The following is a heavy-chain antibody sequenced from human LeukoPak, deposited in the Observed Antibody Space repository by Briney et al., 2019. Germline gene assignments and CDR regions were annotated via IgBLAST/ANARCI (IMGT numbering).Heavy chain of an antibody. CDR1: GFIFSQYS. CDR2: IRSTGDT. D-gene: IGHD5-12*01. CDR3: ARDAGNSGYGCDL. V-gene: IGHV3-48*01. Sequence: GGSLRLSCAASGFIFSQYSISWVRQAPGKGLEWVSHIRSTGDTFYADSVKGRFTISRDNARNSLYLQMNSLRAEDTAMYYCARDAGNSGYGCDLWGQGTLVTVSS. J-gene: IGHJ5*02.